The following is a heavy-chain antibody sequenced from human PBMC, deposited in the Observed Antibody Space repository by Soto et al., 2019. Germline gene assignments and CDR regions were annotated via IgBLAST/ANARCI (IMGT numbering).Heavy chain of an antibody. V-gene: IGHV3-23*01. J-gene: IGHJ4*02. Sequence: GGSLRLSCAASGFTFSSYAMSWVRQAPGKGLEWVSAISGSGGSTYYADSVKGRFTISRDNSENTLYLQMNSLRAEDTAVYYCAKAVRMRTYYFDYWGQGTLVTVSS. CDR1: GFTFSSYA. CDR2: ISGSGGST. D-gene: IGHD2-15*01. CDR3: AKAVRMRTYYFDY.